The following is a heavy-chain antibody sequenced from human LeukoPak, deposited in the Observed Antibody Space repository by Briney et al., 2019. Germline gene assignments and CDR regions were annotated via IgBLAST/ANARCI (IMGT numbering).Heavy chain of an antibody. V-gene: IGHV3-7*01. D-gene: IGHD5-12*01. Sequence: GGSLRLSCAASEFTFSSYWMSWVRQAPGKGLEWVANIKQDGSEKYYVDSVKGRFTISRDNAKNSLYLQMNSLRAEDTAVYYCARVATIWRYFDYWGQGTLVTVSS. CDR3: ARVATIWRYFDY. CDR2: IKQDGSEK. J-gene: IGHJ4*02. CDR1: EFTFSSYW.